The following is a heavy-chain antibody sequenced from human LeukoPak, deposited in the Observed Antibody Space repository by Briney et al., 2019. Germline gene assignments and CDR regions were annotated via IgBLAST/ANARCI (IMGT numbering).Heavy chain of an antibody. CDR2: ISAYNGNT. J-gene: IGHJ5*02. D-gene: IGHD3-3*01. CDR1: GGTFSSYA. V-gene: IGHV1-18*01. CDR3: ARESPHYDFWSGYYMGWFDP. Sequence: AASVKVSCKASGGTFSSYAISWVRQAPGQGLEWMGWISAYNGNTNYAQKLQGRVTMTTDTSTSTAYMELRSLRSDDTAVYYCARESPHYDFWSGYYMGWFDPWGQGTLVTVSS.